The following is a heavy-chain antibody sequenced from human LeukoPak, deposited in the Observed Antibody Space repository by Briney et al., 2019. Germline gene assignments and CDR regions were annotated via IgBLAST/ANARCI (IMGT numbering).Heavy chain of an antibody. CDR3: AKGADDRSGYYLFDY. D-gene: IGHD3-22*01. V-gene: IGHV3-30*18. CDR2: ISYDGSNK. CDR1: GFTFIGYG. J-gene: IGHJ4*02. Sequence: PGRSQSLFCAASGFTFIGYGMHWVRQAPGKGLEWVAVISYDGSNKYYADSVKGRFTISRDNSDNTVYLQMNSLRVDDTGIYYCAKGADDRSGYYLFDYWGQGTPITVSS.